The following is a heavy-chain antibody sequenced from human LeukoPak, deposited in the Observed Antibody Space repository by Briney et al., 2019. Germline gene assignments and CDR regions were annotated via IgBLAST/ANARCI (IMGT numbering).Heavy chain of an antibody. V-gene: IGHV4-59*08. CDR1: GGSISSYY. J-gene: IGHJ5*02. CDR3: ARQAQYGAEGFDP. Sequence: SETLSLTCTVSGGSISSYYWSWIRQPPGKGLEWIGYIYYSGSTNYNPSLKSRVTISVDTSKNQFSLKLSSVTAADTAVYYCARQAQYGAEGFDPWGQGTLVTVSS. CDR2: IYYSGST. D-gene: IGHD3-10*01.